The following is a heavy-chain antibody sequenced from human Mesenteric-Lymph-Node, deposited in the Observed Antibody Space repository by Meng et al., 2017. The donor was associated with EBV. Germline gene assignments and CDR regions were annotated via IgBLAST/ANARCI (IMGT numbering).Heavy chain of an antibody. Sequence: VRLVEAGGGGVHHGGSLRLSRAVSGFTFGTHSIHWVRQAPGKGLEWVALISHDGNSAYYADSVKGRFTVSRDISKNTVYLQLNSLRPEDTAVYYCARDHGFDGDYWGQGTLVTVSS. J-gene: IGHJ4*02. CDR1: GFTFGTHS. V-gene: IGHV3-30*14. D-gene: IGHD3-10*01. CDR3: ARDHGFDGDY. CDR2: ISHDGNSA.